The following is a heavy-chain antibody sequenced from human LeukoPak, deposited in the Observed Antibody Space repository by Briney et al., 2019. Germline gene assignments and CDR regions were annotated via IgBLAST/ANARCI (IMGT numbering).Heavy chain of an antibody. V-gene: IGHV3-48*02. CDR1: GFTFSRHS. J-gene: IGHJ5*02. D-gene: IGHD3-3*01. CDR2: ISNYDTI. CDR3: ASFLYDFWSGYHH. Sequence: SGGSLRLSCVVSGFTFSRHSMNWVRQAPGKGLEWVSYISNYDTIYYADSVRGRFTISRDIAKNSLYLQMNSLRDEDTAAYYCASFLYDFWSGYHHWGQGTLVTVSS.